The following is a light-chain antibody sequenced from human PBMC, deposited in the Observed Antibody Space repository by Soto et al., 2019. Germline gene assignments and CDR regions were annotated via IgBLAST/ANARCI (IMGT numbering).Light chain of an antibody. J-gene: IGKJ2*01. CDR1: QDVSNRY. Sequence: VLLTQSPGTLSLSPGERATLSCRASQDVSNRYFAWYQQKPGQAPRLLIYGVTSRATGIPDRFSGSGSGTDFTLTISRLEPEDLAVYYCEQYGAVPRTCGQGTKLEIK. CDR3: EQYGAVPRT. CDR2: GVT. V-gene: IGKV3-20*01.